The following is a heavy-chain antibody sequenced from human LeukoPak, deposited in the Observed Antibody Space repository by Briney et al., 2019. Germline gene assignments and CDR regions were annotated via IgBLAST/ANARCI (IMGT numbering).Heavy chain of an antibody. CDR3: ARVGSSGWYVHPTLDY. Sequence: ASVKVSCKASGYTFSGYYIHWVRQAPGQGLEWMAWINPSNGDTNYAQKFQGRVTMTMETSTITAYMELTRLISDDTALYYCARVGSSGWYVHPTLDYWGQGTLVTVSS. D-gene: IGHD6-19*01. V-gene: IGHV1-2*02. J-gene: IGHJ4*02. CDR1: GYTFSGYY. CDR2: INPSNGDT.